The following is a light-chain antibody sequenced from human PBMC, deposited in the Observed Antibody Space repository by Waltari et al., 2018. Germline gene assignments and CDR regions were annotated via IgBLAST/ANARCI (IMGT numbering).Light chain of an antibody. CDR1: TSDVGSYDL. V-gene: IGLV2-23*02. CDR2: EVF. Sequence: QSALTQPASVSGTPGQSITISCSGTTSDVGSYDLVSWYQQHPGEAPKLLICEVFKRPPDTSSRFSGAKSGSTASLTISGLQPEVEADYYCCSYAGRGTYVFGSGTKVTVL. CDR3: CSYAGRGTYV. J-gene: IGLJ1*01.